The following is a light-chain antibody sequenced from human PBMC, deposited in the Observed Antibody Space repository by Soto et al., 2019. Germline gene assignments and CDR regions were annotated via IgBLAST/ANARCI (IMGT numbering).Light chain of an antibody. CDR3: QQYPRLWT. Sequence: DIEMTQSPSTLSASVGERVTIACRASQSISSWLAWYQQKPGKAPKLLIYKASSLESGLPSRCSGSGSGTEFTLTLRSLQAADFASYHCQQYPRLWTFGQGTKVEIK. V-gene: IGKV1-5*03. J-gene: IGKJ1*01. CDR1: QSISSW. CDR2: KAS.